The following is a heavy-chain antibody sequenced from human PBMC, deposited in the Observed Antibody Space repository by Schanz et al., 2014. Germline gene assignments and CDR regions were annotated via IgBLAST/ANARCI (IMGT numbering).Heavy chain of an antibody. Sequence: EVQLVESGGGLVQPGGSLRLSCAASGFTFSNYWMSWVRQAPGKGLEWVSAISGSGGSTYYADSVKGRFTISRDNSKNTMYLQMNSLRAEDTAVYYCVKDLQRELLRDDHYYGMDVWGQGTTVTVSS. V-gene: IGHV3-23*04. D-gene: IGHD1-26*01. CDR2: ISGSGGST. J-gene: IGHJ6*02. CDR3: VKDLQRELLRDDHYYGMDV. CDR1: GFTFSNYW.